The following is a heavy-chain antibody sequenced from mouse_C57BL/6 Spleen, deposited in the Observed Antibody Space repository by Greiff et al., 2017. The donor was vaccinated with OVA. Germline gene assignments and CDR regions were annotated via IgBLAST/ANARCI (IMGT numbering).Heavy chain of an antibody. CDR3: ARLGRLVFDV. V-gene: IGHV1-82*01. Sequence: QVQLKESGPELVKPGASVKISCKASGYAFSSSWMNWVKQRPGKGLEWIGRIYPGDGDTNYNGKFKGKATLTADKSSSTAYMQLSSLTSEDSAVYFCARLGRLVFDVWGTGTTVTVSS. CDR1: GYAFSSSW. D-gene: IGHD4-1*01. J-gene: IGHJ1*03. CDR2: IYPGDGDT.